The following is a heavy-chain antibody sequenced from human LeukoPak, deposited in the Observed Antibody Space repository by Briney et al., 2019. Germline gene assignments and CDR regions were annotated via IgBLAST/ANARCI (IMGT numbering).Heavy chain of an antibody. Sequence: SETLSLTCTVSGGSISSGSYYWSWIRQPPGKGLEWIGYIYYSGSTNYNPSLKSRVTISVDTSKNQFSLKLSSVTAADTAVYYCARDRKAGVFDYWGQGTLVTVSS. D-gene: IGHD3-3*01. CDR3: ARDRKAGVFDY. V-gene: IGHV4-61*01. J-gene: IGHJ4*02. CDR1: GGSISSGSYY. CDR2: IYYSGST.